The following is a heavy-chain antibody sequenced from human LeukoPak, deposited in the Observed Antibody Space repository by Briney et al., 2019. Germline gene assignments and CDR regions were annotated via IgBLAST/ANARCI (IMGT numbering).Heavy chain of an antibody. CDR1: GFTFSDYY. J-gene: IGHJ6*02. V-gene: IGHV3-11*04. CDR2: ISSSGSTI. D-gene: IGHD5-12*01. CDR3: ARGASGYSGYDNYYYYGMDV. Sequence: GGSLRLSCAASGFTFSDYYMSWIRQAPGKGLEWVSYISSSGSTIYYADSVKGRFTISRDNAKNSLYLQMNSLRAEDTAVYYCARGASGYSGYDNYYYYGMDVWGQGTTVTVSS.